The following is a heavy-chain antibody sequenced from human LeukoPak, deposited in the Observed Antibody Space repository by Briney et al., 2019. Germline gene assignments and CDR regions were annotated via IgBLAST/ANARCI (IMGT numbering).Heavy chain of an antibody. J-gene: IGHJ5*02. D-gene: IGHD3-3*01. CDR3: ARHSGLRSPFDP. CDR1: GGSISTTNYY. CDR2: IYSSGST. V-gene: IGHV4-39*01. Sequence: PSETLSLTCTVSGGSISTTNYYWGWIRQPPGRDLERIGSIYSSGSTYYNPSLESRVTISVDTSKNQLSLKLTSATAADTSVYYCARHSGLRSPFDPWGQGTLVTVSS.